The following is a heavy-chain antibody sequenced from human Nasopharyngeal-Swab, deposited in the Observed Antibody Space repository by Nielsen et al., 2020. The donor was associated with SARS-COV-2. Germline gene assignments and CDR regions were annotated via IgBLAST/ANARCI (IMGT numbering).Heavy chain of an antibody. CDR2: IYWDDDK. V-gene: IGHV2-5*02. CDR3: AHSNRSITIFGVVIGAGYDAFDI. J-gene: IGHJ3*02. D-gene: IGHD3-3*01. Sequence: SASTLVTPTQTLTLTCTFSGFSLSTSRVGVGWCRQPPGKALEWLALIYWDDDKRYSPSLKSRLTITKDTSKNQVVLTMTNMDPVDTAPYYCAHSNRSITIFGVVIGAGYDAFDIWGQGKMVTVSS. CDR1: GFSLSTSRVG.